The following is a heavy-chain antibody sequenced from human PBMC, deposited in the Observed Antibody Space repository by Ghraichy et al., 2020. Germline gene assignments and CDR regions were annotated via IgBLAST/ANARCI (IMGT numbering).Heavy chain of an antibody. V-gene: IGHV4-31*03. CDR3: ARLMGIAAAATFWYFDL. CDR1: GGSISSGAYY. CDR2: IYYSGST. J-gene: IGHJ2*01. Sequence: SETLSLTCTVSGGSISSGAYYWSWIRQHPGKGLEWIGYIYYSGSTYYNPSLKSRVTISVDTSKNQFSLKLNSVTAADTAVYYCARLMGIAAAATFWYFDLWGRGTLVTVSS. D-gene: IGHD6-13*01.